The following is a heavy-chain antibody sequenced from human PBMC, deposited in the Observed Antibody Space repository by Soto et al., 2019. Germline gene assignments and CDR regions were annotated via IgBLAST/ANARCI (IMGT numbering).Heavy chain of an antibody. CDR2: IYYSGST. D-gene: IGHD2-8*01. V-gene: IGHV4-30-4*01. Sequence: PSETLSLTCTVSGGSISSGDYYWSWIRQPPGKGLEWIGYIYYSGSTYYRSKWYNDYAVSVKGRITINPDTSNNQLSLQLNSVTPDDTAVYYCARLIGNSWLDSWGQGTLVTVSS. CDR3: ARLIGNSWLDS. J-gene: IGHJ5*01. CDR1: GGSISSGDYY.